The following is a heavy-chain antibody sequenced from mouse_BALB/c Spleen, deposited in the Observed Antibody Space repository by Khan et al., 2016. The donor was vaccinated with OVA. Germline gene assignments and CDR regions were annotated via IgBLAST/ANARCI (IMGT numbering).Heavy chain of an antibody. D-gene: IGHD2-4*01. J-gene: IGHJ3*01. CDR3: ARKDYYDYDPFPY. V-gene: IGHV3-2*02. CDR2: INYSGNT. CDR1: GYSITSEYA. Sequence: VQLQQSGPGLVKPSQSLSLTCTVTGYSITSEYAWNWIRQFPGNKLEWMGYINYSGNTRYNPSLKSRISITRDTSKNQFFLQLNSVTTEDTATYYGARKDYYDYDPFPYWGQGTLVTVSA.